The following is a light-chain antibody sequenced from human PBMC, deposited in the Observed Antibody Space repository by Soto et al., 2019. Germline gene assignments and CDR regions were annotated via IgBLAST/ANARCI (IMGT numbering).Light chain of an antibody. J-gene: IGLJ1*01. Sequence: QSALTQPASVSGSPGQSITISCTGTSSDVGDYNYVSWYQQHPGKAPKLMIYDVSNRPSGVSNRFSGSKSGNTASLTISGLQAEDEADYYCSSYTSSGTDVFGTGTKAPS. CDR2: DVS. CDR1: SSDVGDYNY. V-gene: IGLV2-14*01. CDR3: SSYTSSGTDV.